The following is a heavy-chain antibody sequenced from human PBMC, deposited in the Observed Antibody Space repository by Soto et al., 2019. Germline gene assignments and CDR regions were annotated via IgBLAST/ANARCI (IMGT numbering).Heavy chain of an antibody. CDR1: GFTFSPYS. J-gene: IGHJ4*02. D-gene: IGHD3-3*01. CDR3: ARDRSTALGVVTPIDH. Sequence: GGSLRLSCEASGFTFSPYSMNWVRQVPGKGLEWISYISASGDLKYYADSVRGRFTTSRDNFKNLLFLQMDSLRDDDTAMYFCARDRSTALGVVTPIDHWGQGTLVTVSS. CDR2: ISASGDLK. V-gene: IGHV3-21*05.